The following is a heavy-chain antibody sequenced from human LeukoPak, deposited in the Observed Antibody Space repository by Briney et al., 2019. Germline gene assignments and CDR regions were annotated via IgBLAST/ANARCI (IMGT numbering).Heavy chain of an antibody. Sequence: GGSLRLSCAAYGFTFSSYAMSLVRQAPGKGLEWVSAISGSGGSTYYADSVKGRFTISRDNSKNTLYLQMNSLRAEDTAVYYCAKGKDCSSTSCNSYYGMDVWGQGTTVTVSS. CDR2: ISGSGGST. D-gene: IGHD2-2*02. J-gene: IGHJ6*02. CDR1: GFTFSSYA. CDR3: AKGKDCSSTSCNSYYGMDV. V-gene: IGHV3-23*01.